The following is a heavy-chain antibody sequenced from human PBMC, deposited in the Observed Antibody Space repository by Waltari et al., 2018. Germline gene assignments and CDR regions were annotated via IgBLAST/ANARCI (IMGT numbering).Heavy chain of an antibody. J-gene: IGHJ6*03. Sequence: QVQLQESGPGLVKPSETLSLTCTVSGGSISSYYWSWIRQPPGKGLEWIGYIYYSGSTNYNPSLKSRVTISVDTSKNQFSLKLSSVTAADTAVYYCARGEATAGTSYYYYYMDVWGKGTTVTVSS. D-gene: IGHD6-13*01. CDR3: ARGEATAGTSYYYYYMDV. CDR1: GGSISSYY. CDR2: IYYSGST. V-gene: IGHV4-59*01.